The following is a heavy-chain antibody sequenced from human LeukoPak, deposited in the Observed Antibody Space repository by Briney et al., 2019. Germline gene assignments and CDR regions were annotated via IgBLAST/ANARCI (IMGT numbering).Heavy chain of an antibody. J-gene: IGHJ4*02. CDR2: IIPIFGTA. CDR1: GATFSSYA. CDR3: AIYDSSGYQFDY. Sequence: SVKASCKASGATFSSYAISWGRQAPGQGLEWMGGIIPIFGTANYAQKFQGRVTITADESTSTAYMELSSLRSEDTAVYYCAIYDSSGYQFDYWGQGTLVTVSS. V-gene: IGHV1-69*13. D-gene: IGHD3-22*01.